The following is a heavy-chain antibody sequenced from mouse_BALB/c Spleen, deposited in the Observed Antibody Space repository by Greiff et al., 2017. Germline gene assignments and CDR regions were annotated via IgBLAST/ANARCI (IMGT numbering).Heavy chain of an antibody. J-gene: IGHJ4*01. CDR3: ARHAGNLFYYAMDY. CDR1: GFSLTSYG. Sequence: QVQLKESGPDLVAPSQSLSITCTVSGFSLTSYGVHWVRQPPGKGLEWLVVIWSDGSTTYNSALKSRLSISKDNSKSQVFLKMNSLQTDDTAMYYCARHAGNLFYYAMDYWGQGTSVTVSS. V-gene: IGHV2-6-2*01. CDR2: IWSDGST. D-gene: IGHD2-1*01.